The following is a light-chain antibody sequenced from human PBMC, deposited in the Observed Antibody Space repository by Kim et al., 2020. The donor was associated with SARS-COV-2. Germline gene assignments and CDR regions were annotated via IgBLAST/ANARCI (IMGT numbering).Light chain of an antibody. J-gene: IGKJ4*01. Sequence: ASTGARVTITRRASQGISSSLAWYQQKPGKAPKLLIYAASTLQRGVPARFTGTGSGTDFTLTITTLQPEDFATYHCQQMKTYPLTFGGGTKVDIK. CDR1: QGISSS. V-gene: IGKV1-9*01. CDR2: AAS. CDR3: QQMKTYPLT.